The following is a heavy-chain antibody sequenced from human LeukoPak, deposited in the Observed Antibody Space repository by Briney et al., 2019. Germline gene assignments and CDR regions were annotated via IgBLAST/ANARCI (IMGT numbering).Heavy chain of an antibody. V-gene: IGHV1-2*02. CDR1: GHTFTGYY. J-gene: IGHJ4*02. Sequence: GASVKVSCKASGHTFTGYYMHWVRQAPGQGLEWMGWINPNSGGTNYAQKFQGRVTMTRDTSISTAYMELSRLRSDDTAVYYCARMDRMLLQLIDYWGQGTLVTVSS. D-gene: IGHD2-15*01. CDR2: INPNSGGT. CDR3: ARMDRMLLQLIDY.